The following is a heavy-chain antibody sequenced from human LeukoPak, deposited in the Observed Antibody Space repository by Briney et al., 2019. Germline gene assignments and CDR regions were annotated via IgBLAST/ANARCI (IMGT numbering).Heavy chain of an antibody. CDR1: GFTFSRYT. V-gene: IGHV3-21*01. CDR2: LSSNSYSI. Sequence: GGSLRLSCATSGFTFSRYTMNWVRQAPGKGLEWVSSLSSNSYSIYYADSVKGRFIISRDNAKNSLYLQMNSLRAEDTAVYYCARERKSGYDPFDYWGQGTLVTVSS. CDR3: ARERKSGYDPFDY. D-gene: IGHD5-12*01. J-gene: IGHJ4*02.